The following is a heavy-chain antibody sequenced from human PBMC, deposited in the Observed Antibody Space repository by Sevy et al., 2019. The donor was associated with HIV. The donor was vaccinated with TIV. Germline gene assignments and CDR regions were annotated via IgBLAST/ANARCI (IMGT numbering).Heavy chain of an antibody. Sequence: GGSLRLSCAVSGFTFSDYAMSWVRQAPGKGLEWVSGMSGSGGSTYYADSVKGRFAISRDNSKNTLYLQMNSLRAEDTAVYYCAKDRVWELGDAFDIWGQGTMVTVSS. J-gene: IGHJ3*02. D-gene: IGHD1-26*01. CDR1: GFTFSDYA. CDR3: AKDRVWELGDAFDI. V-gene: IGHV3-23*01. CDR2: MSGSGGST.